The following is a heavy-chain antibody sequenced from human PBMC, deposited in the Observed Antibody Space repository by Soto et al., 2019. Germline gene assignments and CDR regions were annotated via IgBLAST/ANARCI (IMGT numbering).Heavy chain of an antibody. CDR2: IYYSGST. D-gene: IGHD3-22*01. J-gene: IGHJ4*02. V-gene: IGHV4-59*01. Sequence: SETLFLTCTVSGGSISSYYWSWIRQPPGKGLEWIGYIYYSGSTNYNPSLKSRVTISVDTSKNQFSLKLSSVTAADTAVYYCAAHRYYDSSGYYYFDYWGQGTLVTVSS. CDR3: AAHRYYDSSGYYYFDY. CDR1: GGSISSYY.